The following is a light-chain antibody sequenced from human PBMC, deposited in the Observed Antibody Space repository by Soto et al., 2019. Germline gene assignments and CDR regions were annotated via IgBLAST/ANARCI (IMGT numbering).Light chain of an antibody. CDR3: QSYDSTLSGPL. CDR2: VNN. J-gene: IGLJ2*01. Sequence: QPVLTQPPSVSGAPGQRVTISCAGSSSNIGGGYNIQWYQQLPGTAPKLLIYVNNNRPSGVPDRFSGSKSGTSASLAITGLQAEDEADYYCQSYDSTLSGPLFGGGTKLTVL. V-gene: IGLV1-40*01. CDR1: SSNIGGGYN.